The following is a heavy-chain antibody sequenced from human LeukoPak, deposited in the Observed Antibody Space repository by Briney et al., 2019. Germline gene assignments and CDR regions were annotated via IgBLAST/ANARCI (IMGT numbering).Heavy chain of an antibody. Sequence: GGSLRLSCAASGFTFSDYYMSWFRQAPGKGLEWLSYISGDNGSIYNADSVRGRFTISRDNAKNSLYLQVNSLRGEDTAVYYCVRAYSRGYSDDFDYWGQGTLVTVSS. CDR2: ISGDNGSI. V-gene: IGHV3-11*01. J-gene: IGHJ4*02. D-gene: IGHD6-25*01. CDR3: VRAYSRGYSDDFDY. CDR1: GFTFSDYY.